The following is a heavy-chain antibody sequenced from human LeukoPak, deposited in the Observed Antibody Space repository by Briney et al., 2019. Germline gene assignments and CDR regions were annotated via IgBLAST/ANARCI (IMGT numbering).Heavy chain of an antibody. J-gene: IGHJ6*02. CDR1: GFTFSPYT. V-gene: IGHV3-21*01. D-gene: IGHD2/OR15-2a*01. CDR2: ISKGGTYI. CDR3: AREENSTTIRSSYGMDV. Sequence: GGSLRLSCAGSGFTFSPYTMNWVRQAPGKGLEWVSCISKGGTYIYYADSVRGRFTISRDNAKNSLYLQMNSLRAEDTAVYYCAREENSTTIRSSYGMDVWGQGTTVTVSS.